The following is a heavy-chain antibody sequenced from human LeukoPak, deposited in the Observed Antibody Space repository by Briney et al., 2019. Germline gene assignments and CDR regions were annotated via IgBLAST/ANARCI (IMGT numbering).Heavy chain of an antibody. D-gene: IGHD5-18*01. CDR2: IIPIFGTA. CDR3: ASPRRDTAMARAFDI. Sequence: ASVKVSCKASGGTFSSYAISWVRQAPGQGLEWMGGIIPIFGTANYAQTYQGRVTITADKSTSTAYMERSSLRSEDTAVYYCASPRRDTAMARAFDIWGQGTMVTVSS. J-gene: IGHJ3*02. V-gene: IGHV1-69*06. CDR1: GGTFSSYA.